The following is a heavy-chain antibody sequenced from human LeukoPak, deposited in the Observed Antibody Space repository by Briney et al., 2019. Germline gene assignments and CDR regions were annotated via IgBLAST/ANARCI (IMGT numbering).Heavy chain of an antibody. CDR1: GLTFSDYS. V-gene: IGHV3-23*01. CDR3: ASRGAFEI. J-gene: IGHJ3*02. CDR2: ISAGGGST. Sequence: GGSLRLSCAASGLTFSDYSMTWVRQAPEKGLFWVSGISAGGGSTYYADSVKGRFAISRDNAKNSLYLQMNSLRDDDTAVYYCASRGAFEIWGQGTMVTVSS.